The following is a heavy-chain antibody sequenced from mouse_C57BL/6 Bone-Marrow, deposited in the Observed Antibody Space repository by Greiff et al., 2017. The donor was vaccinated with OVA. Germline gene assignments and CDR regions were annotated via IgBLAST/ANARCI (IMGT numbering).Heavy chain of an antibody. D-gene: IGHD1-1*01. J-gene: IGHJ4*01. CDR3: ARRGSYGTRGYDAIDY. CDR1: GFSLNTSNMG. V-gene: IGHV8-12*01. CDR2: IYWDDDK. Sequence: QVTLKVCGPGILQSSQPLSLTCSFSGFSLNTSNMGVSWIRQPSGKGLEWLAHIYWDDDKRYNPSLKSRLTSSKHTSRNQVFLKITSVDTADTATYYWARRGSYGTRGYDAIDYWGQGTSVTVTS.